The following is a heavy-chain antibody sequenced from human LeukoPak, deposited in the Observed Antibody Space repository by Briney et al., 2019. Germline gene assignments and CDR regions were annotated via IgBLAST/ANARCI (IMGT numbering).Heavy chain of an antibody. CDR3: ARDLGAVLRFLEWLPNFDY. D-gene: IGHD3-3*01. V-gene: IGHV1-18*01. J-gene: IGHJ4*02. CDR2: ISGYNGNT. Sequence: ASVKVSCKASGYTFTSYGISWMRQAPGQGLEWMGWISGYNGNTNYAQKLQGRVTMTTDTSTSTAYMGLRSLRSDDTAVYYCARDLGAVLRFLEWLPNFDYWGQGTLVTVSS. CDR1: GYTFTSYG.